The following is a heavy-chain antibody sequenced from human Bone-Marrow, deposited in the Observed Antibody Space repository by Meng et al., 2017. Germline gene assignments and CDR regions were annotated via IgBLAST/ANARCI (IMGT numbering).Heavy chain of an antibody. J-gene: IGHJ3*02. CDR2: IWYDGSNK. CDR3: ARVNTMIVVAADAFDI. D-gene: IGHD3-22*01. V-gene: IGHV3-33*01. CDR1: GFTFSSYG. Sequence: GESLKISCAASGFTFSSYGMHWVRQAPGKGLEWVAVIWYDGSNKYYADSVKGRFTISRDNSKNTLYLQMNSLRAEDTALYYCARVNTMIVVAADAFDIWGQGTMVTVSS.